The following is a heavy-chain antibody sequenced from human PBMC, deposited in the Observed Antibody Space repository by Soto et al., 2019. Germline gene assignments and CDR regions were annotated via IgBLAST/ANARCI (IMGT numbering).Heavy chain of an antibody. D-gene: IGHD2-2*02. CDR2: IIPIFNTT. CDR1: GSRFSNYV. V-gene: IGHV1-69*06. CDR3: AREGRGKKAGYNGLVSLGY. Sequence: QVQLVQSGAEVKTPGSSLKVSCTVSGSRFSNYVISWVRQAPVHGLVWLGRIIPIFNTTQYAEKFQGRVTIAHDKSTNTASLELSSLRADDTAVYYCAREGRGKKAGYNGLVSLGYWGQGTLVTVSS. J-gene: IGHJ4*02.